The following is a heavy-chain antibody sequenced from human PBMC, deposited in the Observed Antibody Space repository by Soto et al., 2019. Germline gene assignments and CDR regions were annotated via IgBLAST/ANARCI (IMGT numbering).Heavy chain of an antibody. CDR3: ARGSWDDVSGHYYMDV. D-gene: IGHD1-1*01. Sequence: SQTLSLTCDISGDSVSSNIAAWNWIRPTPSRGLEWLGRTYYRSKWYSNYAISVKSRVTVNPDTFKNQFSLQLNSVTPEDTAVYYCARGSWDDVSGHYYMDVWGKGTTVTVSS. CDR2: TYYRSKWYS. CDR1: GDSVSSNIAA. J-gene: IGHJ6*03. V-gene: IGHV6-1*01.